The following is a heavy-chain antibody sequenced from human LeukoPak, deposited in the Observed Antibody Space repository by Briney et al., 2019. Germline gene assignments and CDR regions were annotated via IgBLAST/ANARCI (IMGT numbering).Heavy chain of an antibody. CDR1: GYTFTSYY. J-gene: IGHJ3*02. CDR2: INPSGGST. V-gene: IGHV1-46*01. D-gene: IGHD5-12*01. Sequence: ASVKVSCKASGYTFTSYYMHWVRQAPGQGLEWMGIINPSGGSTSYAQKFQGRVTMTRDTSTSTVYMELSSLRSEDTAVYYCARSRSGYSYDHAAFDIWGQGTMATVSS. CDR3: ARSRSGYSYDHAAFDI.